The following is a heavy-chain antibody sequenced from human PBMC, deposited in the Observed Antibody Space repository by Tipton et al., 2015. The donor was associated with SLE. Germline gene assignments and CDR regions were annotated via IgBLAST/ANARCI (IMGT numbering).Heavy chain of an antibody. CDR1: GFTVSTNY. V-gene: IGHV3-53*05. CDR2: IYSGGST. J-gene: IGHJ3*02. CDR3: ARDSDYDFWRGHLDAFDM. Sequence: SLRLSCAASGFTVSTNYMSWVRQAPGKGLEWVSVIYSGGSTSSADFVRGRFTISRDSLKSTVYLQMNSLRAEDTAMYFCARDSDYDFWRGHLDAFDMWGQGTMVTVSS. D-gene: IGHD3-3*01.